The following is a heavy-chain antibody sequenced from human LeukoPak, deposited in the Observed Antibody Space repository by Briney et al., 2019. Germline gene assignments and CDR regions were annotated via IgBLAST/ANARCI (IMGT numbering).Heavy chain of an antibody. CDR1: GGSISSYY. V-gene: IGHV4-59*01. CDR2: IYYSGST. D-gene: IGHD3-3*01. CDR3: ARGLNYDFWSGYPSSYYYGMDV. J-gene: IGHJ6*02. Sequence: PSETLSLTCTVSGGSISSYYWSWIRQPPGKGLEWIGYIYYSGSTNYNPSLKSRVTISVDTSKNQFSLKLSSVTAADTAAYYCARGLNYDFWSGYPSSYYYGMDVWGQGTTVTVSS.